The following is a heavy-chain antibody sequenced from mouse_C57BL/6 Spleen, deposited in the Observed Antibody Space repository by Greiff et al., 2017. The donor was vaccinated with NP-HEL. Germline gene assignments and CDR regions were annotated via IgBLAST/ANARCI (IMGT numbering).Heavy chain of an antibody. J-gene: IGHJ1*03. CDR1: GYTFTDYY. D-gene: IGHD2-2*01. V-gene: IGHV1-26*01. Sequence: VQLQQSGPELVKPGASVKISCKASGYTFTDYYLNWVTQSHGTSLERIGDINPNHGGTSYNQKFKGKATLTVDKSSSTAYMELRSLTSEDSAVYYCANMVTTRYFDVWGTGTTVTVSS. CDR2: INPNHGGT. CDR3: ANMVTTRYFDV.